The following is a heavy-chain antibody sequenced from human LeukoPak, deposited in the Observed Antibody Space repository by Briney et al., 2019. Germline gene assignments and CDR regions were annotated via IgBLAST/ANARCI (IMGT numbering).Heavy chain of an antibody. V-gene: IGHV3-23*01. CDR2: ISGSGGST. CDR1: GFTFSSYA. D-gene: IGHD6-13*01. Sequence: GGSLRLSCAASGFTFSSYAMNWVRQAPGKGLEWVSSISGSGGSTYYADSVKGRFTISRDNSKNTLYLQMNSLRAEDTAVYYCAKDKSSSSSWVNWFDPWGQGTLVTVSS. J-gene: IGHJ5*02. CDR3: AKDKSSSSSWVNWFDP.